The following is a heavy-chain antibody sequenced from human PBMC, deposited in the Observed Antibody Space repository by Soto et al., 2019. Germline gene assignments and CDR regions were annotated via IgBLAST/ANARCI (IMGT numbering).Heavy chain of an antibody. CDR3: AKDRGGCTRGWEFFDF. CDR1: GVAFSFYS. CDR2: ISGNGATT. V-gene: IGHV3-23*01. D-gene: IGHD3-10*01. Sequence: EVALLESGGGLVQPGGSLRLSCEVSGVAFSFYSMSWVRQAPGKGLEWVASISGNGATTYYAASGKGRFTFSRDNSKNTVHLQMNSLRGEETAVYYCAKDRGGCTRGWEFFDFWGQGTLVTVSS. J-gene: IGHJ4*02.